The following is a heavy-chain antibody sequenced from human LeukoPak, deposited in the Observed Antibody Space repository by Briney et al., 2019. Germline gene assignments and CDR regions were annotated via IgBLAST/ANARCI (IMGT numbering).Heavy chain of an antibody. V-gene: IGHV3-23*01. CDR1: GFTFSTYA. D-gene: IGHD6-19*01. CDR3: AKAVAGLFDY. J-gene: IGHJ4*02. CDR2: ISGGFDNT. Sequence: GGSLRLSCAASGFTFSTYAMSWVRQAPGKGLEWVSTISGGFDNTYYADSVKGRFTISRDNSKNTLYLQMNSVRAEDTAVYYCAKAVAGLFDYWGQGTVVTVSS.